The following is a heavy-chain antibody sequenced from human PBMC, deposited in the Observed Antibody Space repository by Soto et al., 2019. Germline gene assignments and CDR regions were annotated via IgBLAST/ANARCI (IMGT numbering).Heavy chain of an antibody. Sequence: SETLSLTCAVSGGSISSSNWWSWVRQPPGKGLEWIGEIYHSGSTNYNPSLKSRVTISVDKSKNQFSLKLSSVTAADTAVYYCERSPQVEQQLAIFDYWGQGTLVTVSS. D-gene: IGHD6-13*01. CDR3: ERSPQVEQQLAIFDY. J-gene: IGHJ4*02. V-gene: IGHV4-4*02. CDR1: GGSISSSNW. CDR2: IYHSGST.